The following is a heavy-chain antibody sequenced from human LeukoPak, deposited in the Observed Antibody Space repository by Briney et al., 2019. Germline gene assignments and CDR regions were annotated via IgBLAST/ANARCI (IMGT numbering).Heavy chain of an antibody. V-gene: IGHV4-39*01. CDR3: ARGIPLTGYYTRYYFVY. D-gene: IGHD3-9*01. J-gene: IGHJ4*02. Sequence: SETLSLTFSVSGGSISSSTYYWGWIRQPPGKGREWIGTMYYRGSTYYTLSLQSRVTISVDTSKNQFSLKLSSVTAPDTAVYYCARGIPLTGYYTRYYFVYWGQGTLVTVSS. CDR1: GGSISSSTYY. CDR2: MYYRGST.